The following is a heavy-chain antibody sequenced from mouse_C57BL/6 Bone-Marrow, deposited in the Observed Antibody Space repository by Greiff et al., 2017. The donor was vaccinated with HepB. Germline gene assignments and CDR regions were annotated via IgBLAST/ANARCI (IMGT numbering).Heavy chain of an antibody. D-gene: IGHD1-1*01. Sequence: VQRVESGAELVKPGASVKISCKASGYAFSSYWMNWVKQRPGKGLEWIGQIYPGDGDTNYNGKFKGKATLTADKSSSTAYMQLSSLTSEDSAVYFCARSPCMTTVVATGYFDVWGTGTTVTVSS. V-gene: IGHV1-80*01. CDR2: IYPGDGDT. CDR1: GYAFSSYW. CDR3: ARSPCMTTVVATGYFDV. J-gene: IGHJ1*03.